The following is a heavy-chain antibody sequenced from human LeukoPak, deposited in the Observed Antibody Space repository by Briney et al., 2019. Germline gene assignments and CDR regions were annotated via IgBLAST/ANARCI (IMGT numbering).Heavy chain of an antibody. D-gene: IGHD3-22*01. J-gene: IGHJ4*02. CDR1: GFTFSSYS. CDR2: ISSSSSYI. CDR3: ATGPDTYYYDSSGYSGDY. Sequence: GGSLRLSCAASGFTFSSYSMNWVRQAPGKGLEWVSSISSSSSYIYYADSVKGRFTISRDNAKNSLYLQMNSLRAEDTAVYYCATGPDTYYYDSSGYSGDYWGQGTLVTVSS. V-gene: IGHV3-21*01.